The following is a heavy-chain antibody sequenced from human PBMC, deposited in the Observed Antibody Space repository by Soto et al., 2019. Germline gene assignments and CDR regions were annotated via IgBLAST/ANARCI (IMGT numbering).Heavy chain of an antibody. D-gene: IGHD2-15*01. CDR3: ASSVYCSGGSCYSFDY. V-gene: IGHV1-3*01. CDR1: GYTFTSYA. Sequence: ASVKVSCKASGYTFTSYAMHWVRQAPGQRLEWMGWINAGNGNTKYSQKLQGRVTITRDTSASTAYMELSSLRSEDTAVYYCASSVYCSGGSCYSFDYWGQGTLVTVSS. J-gene: IGHJ4*02. CDR2: INAGNGNT.